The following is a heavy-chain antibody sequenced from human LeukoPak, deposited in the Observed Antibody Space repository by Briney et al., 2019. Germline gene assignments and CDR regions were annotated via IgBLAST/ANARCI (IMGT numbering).Heavy chain of an antibody. CDR1: GYSFANSW. D-gene: IGHD3-10*02. CDR2: ISPVDSDI. V-gene: IGHV5-51*01. Sequence: GESLKISCKGSGYSFANSWIGWVRQMPGRGLEWVGLISPVDSDIRYSPSFQGQVIISADKAISTVYLQWSSLKASDTATYYCARRGAPITLFHDAFDLWGPGTMVTVSS. J-gene: IGHJ3*01. CDR3: ARRGAPITLFHDAFDL.